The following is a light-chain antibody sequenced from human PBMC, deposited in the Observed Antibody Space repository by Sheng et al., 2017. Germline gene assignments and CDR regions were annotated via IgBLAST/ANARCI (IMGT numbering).Light chain of an antibody. CDR2: GVS. CDR3: SSYADTNTL. Sequence: LTQPASVSGSPGQSITISCSGISSDFGDYNSVSWYQQHPGNAPKLIIFGVSNRPSGVSDRFSGSQSGDTASLTISGLQTEDEADYFCSSYADTNTLFGRGTKVTVL. V-gene: IGLV2-14*03. CDR1: SSDFGDYNS. J-gene: IGLJ2*01.